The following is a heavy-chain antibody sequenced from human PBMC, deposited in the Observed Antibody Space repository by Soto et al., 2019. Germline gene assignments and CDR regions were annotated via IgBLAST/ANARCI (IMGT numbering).Heavy chain of an antibody. CDR1: GFTFDDYA. D-gene: IGHD3-3*01. CDR3: AKDLRTSWIFGNFDS. Sequence: EVQLVESGGGWVQPGRSLRLSCAASGFTFDDYAMHWVRQAPGKGLEWVSGIAFNSGNRAYEDSVKGRFTISGDNAKNALYLQMNSLIAEDTALYYCAKDLRTSWIFGNFDSWGQGTLVTVSS. CDR2: IAFNSGNR. V-gene: IGHV3-9*01. J-gene: IGHJ4*02.